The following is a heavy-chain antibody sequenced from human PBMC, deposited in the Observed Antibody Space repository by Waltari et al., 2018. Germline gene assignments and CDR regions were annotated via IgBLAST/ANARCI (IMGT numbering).Heavy chain of an antibody. J-gene: IGHJ4*02. CDR3: ARDLGSSWYGGFDY. Sequence: EVQLVESGGGLVQPGGSLRLSCAASGFTFSSYWMSWVHQAPGKGLEWVANIKQDGSEKYYVDSVKGRFTISRDNAKNSLYLQMNSLRAEDTAVYYCARDLGSSWYGGFDYWGQGTLVTVSS. V-gene: IGHV3-7*01. CDR1: GFTFSSYW. D-gene: IGHD6-13*01. CDR2: IKQDGSEK.